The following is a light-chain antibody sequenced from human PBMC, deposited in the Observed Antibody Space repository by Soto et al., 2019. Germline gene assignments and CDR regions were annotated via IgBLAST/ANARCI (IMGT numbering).Light chain of an antibody. V-gene: IGKV1-39*01. Sequence: DVQMTQSPSTVSASVAHRLTFTCRASQSIYNYLNWYQQKPGKAPQLLIFAASSLQSGVPSRFSGSESGTDFTLTISSLQPEDFATYYCQQSYSTPRTFGQGTKVDIK. CDR3: QQSYSTPRT. J-gene: IGKJ1*01. CDR1: QSIYNY. CDR2: AAS.